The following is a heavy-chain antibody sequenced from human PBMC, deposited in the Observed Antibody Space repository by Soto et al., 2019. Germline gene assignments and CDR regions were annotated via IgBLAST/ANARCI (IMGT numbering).Heavy chain of an antibody. J-gene: IGHJ4*02. D-gene: IGHD2-15*01. Sequence: QVQLVESGGGVVQPGRSLRLSCAASGFTFSSYGMHWVRQAPGKGLEWVAVIWYDGSNKYYADSVKGRFTISRDNSKNTLYLQMNSLRAEGTAVYYCAALGYCSGGSCYKGGNFDYWGQGTLVTVSS. CDR3: AALGYCSGGSCYKGGNFDY. CDR2: IWYDGSNK. V-gene: IGHV3-33*01. CDR1: GFTFSSYG.